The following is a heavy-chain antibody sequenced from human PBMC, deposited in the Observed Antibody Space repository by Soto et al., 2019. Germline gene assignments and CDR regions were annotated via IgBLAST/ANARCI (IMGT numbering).Heavy chain of an antibody. CDR2: ISYDGSNK. CDR1: GFTFSSYA. CDR3: AREYSGYDIYFDY. D-gene: IGHD5-12*01. V-gene: IGHV3-30-3*01. J-gene: IGHJ4*02. Sequence: QVQLVESGGGVVQPGRSLRLSCAASGFTFSSYAMHWVRQAPGKGLEWVAVISYDGSNKYYADSVKGRFTISRDNSKNTLYLQMNSLRAEDTAVYYCAREYSGYDIYFDYWGQGTVVTVSS.